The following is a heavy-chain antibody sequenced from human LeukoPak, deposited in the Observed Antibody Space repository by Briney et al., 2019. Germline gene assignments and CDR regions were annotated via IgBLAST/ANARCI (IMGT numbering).Heavy chain of an antibody. D-gene: IGHD2-8*02. V-gene: IGHV3-64*01. Sequence: GGSLRLSCAASGFTFSSYAMHWVRQVLGKGLEYVSAISSSGGSTYYANSVKGRFTISRDNSKNTLYLQMGSLRTEDMAIYYCARGPDVVLVSHWSFFDYWGQGTLVTVSS. J-gene: IGHJ4*02. CDR1: GFTFSSYA. CDR3: ARGPDVVLVSHWSFFDY. CDR2: ISSSGGST.